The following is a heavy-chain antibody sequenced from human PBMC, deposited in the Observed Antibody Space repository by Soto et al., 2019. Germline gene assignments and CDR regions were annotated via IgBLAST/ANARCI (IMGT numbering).Heavy chain of an antibody. CDR2: ITASNGNT. J-gene: IGHJ2*01. Sequence: QLQLVQSGAEVKNPGASVRVSCKASGFSFSTYGITWVRQAPGQGLEWMGWITASNGNTHYAQNLQGRVTMTTDTSTSTAYLELCRLSSDDTAVYYCARGISYGSYWYFDLWGRGTLVTVSS. D-gene: IGHD3-16*01. CDR1: GFSFSTYG. CDR3: ARGISYGSYWYFDL. V-gene: IGHV1-18*04.